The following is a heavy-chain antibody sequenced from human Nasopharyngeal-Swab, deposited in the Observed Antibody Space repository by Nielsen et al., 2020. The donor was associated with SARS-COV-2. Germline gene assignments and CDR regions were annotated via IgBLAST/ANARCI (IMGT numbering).Heavy chain of an antibody. CDR2: IRSKGNSYAT. V-gene: IGHV3-73*01. CDR1: GFIFSDSA. D-gene: IGHD2-15*01. J-gene: IGHJ4*02. CDR3: SRCGGSCYTGKDY. Sequence: GESLKIYCAASGFIFSDSAIHWVRQASGKGLEWVGRIRSKGNSYATEYAASVEGRFTISRDDSKNTAYLQMNSLMTEDTAVYYCSRCGGSCYTGKDYWVQGTLVTVSS.